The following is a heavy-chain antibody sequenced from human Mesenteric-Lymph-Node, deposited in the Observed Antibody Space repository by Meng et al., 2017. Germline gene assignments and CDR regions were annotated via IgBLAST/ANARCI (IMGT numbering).Heavy chain of an antibody. CDR1: GYTFTYYG. CDR3: AREGSRVVVVAATPGGGTYYYYGMDV. D-gene: IGHD2-15*01. V-gene: IGHV1-18*01. J-gene: IGHJ6*02. CDR2: ISTYNGNT. Sequence: ASVKVSCKASGYTFTYYGLSWVRQAPGKGLEWMGRISTYNGNTNYAQILQGRVTMTTDTSAGTAYMELRSLRSDDTAVYYCAREGSRVVVVAATPGGGTYYYYGMDVWGQGTTVTVSS.